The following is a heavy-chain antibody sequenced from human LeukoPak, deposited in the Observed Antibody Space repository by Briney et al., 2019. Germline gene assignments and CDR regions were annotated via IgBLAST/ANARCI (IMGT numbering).Heavy chain of an antibody. CDR2: IYYSGST. J-gene: IGHJ4*02. CDR3: ARGTTKGYYYDTSGYYVK. CDR1: GGSINSYY. Sequence: SETLSLTCTVSGGSINSYYWGWLRQPPGKRLEWIGYIYYSGSTNYNPSLKSRVTISVDPSKNQFYLKLNSVTAADTAVYYCARGTTKGYYYDTSGYYVKWGQGTLVTVSS. V-gene: IGHV4-59*01. D-gene: IGHD3-22*01.